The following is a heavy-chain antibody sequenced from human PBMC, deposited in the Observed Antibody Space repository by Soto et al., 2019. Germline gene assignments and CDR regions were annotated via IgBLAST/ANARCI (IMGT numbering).Heavy chain of an antibody. J-gene: IGHJ6*02. V-gene: IGHV5-51*01. D-gene: IGHD6-6*01. CDR1: GYSFTSYW. CDR2: IYPGDSDT. Sequence: PGESLKISCKGSGYSFTSYWIGWVRQMPGKGLEWMGIIYPGDSDTRYSPSFQGQVTISADKSISTAYLQWSSLKASDTAMYYCARGSIVARLYYYGMDVWGQGTTVTVSS. CDR3: ARGSIVARLYYYGMDV.